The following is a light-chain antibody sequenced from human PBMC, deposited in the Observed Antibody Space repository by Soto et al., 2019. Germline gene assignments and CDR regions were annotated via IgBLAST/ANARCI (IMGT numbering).Light chain of an antibody. CDR1: SSNIGAGYD. Sequence: QLVLTQPPSVSGAPGQRVTISCTGSSSNIGAGYDVHWYQQLPGTAPKLLIYDNNNRPSGVPDRFSGSKSGTSASLAITGLQAEDEADYYCQSYDSSLSGSRVFGTGTKVTVL. V-gene: IGLV1-40*01. CDR3: QSYDSSLSGSRV. CDR2: DNN. J-gene: IGLJ1*01.